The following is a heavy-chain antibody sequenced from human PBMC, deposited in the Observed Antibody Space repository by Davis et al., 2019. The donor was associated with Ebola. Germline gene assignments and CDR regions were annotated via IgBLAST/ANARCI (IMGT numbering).Heavy chain of an antibody. CDR1: GGTFSSYA. V-gene: IGHV1-69*13. Sequence: SVKVSCKASGGTFSSYAISWVRQAPGQGLEWMGGIIPIFGTANYAQKFQGRVTITADESTSTAYMELSSLRSEDTAVYYCARDAVAYSSGWYWYFDLWGRGTLVTVSS. CDR2: IIPIFGTA. D-gene: IGHD6-19*01. CDR3: ARDAVAYSSGWYWYFDL. J-gene: IGHJ2*01.